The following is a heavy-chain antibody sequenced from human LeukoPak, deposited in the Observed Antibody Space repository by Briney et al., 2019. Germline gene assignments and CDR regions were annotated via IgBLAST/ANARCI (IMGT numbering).Heavy chain of an antibody. D-gene: IGHD6-19*01. CDR2: IGASHTA. J-gene: IGHJ4*02. V-gene: IGHV3-23*01. CDR1: GFTFSPYA. CDR3: AKAQQWLVYFDY. Sequence: QPGGSLRLSCAASGFTFSPYAMSWVRQAPGKGLEWVSSIGASHTAFYADSVKGRFTISRDNSKNTLYLQMDSLRAEDTAIYYCAKAQQWLVYFDYWGQGTLVTVSS.